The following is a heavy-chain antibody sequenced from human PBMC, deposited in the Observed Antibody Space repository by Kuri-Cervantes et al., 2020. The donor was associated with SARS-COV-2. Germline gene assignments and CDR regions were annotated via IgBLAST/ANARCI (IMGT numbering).Heavy chain of an antibody. CDR1: GGSFSGYY. Sequence: SQTLSLTCAVYGGSFSGYYWSWIRQPPGKGLEWIGYIYYSGSTNYNPSLKSRVTISVDTSKNQFSLKLSSVTAADTAVYYCARANYYYDSSGWGCYFDYWGQGTLVTVSS. J-gene: IGHJ4*02. CDR2: IYYSGST. CDR3: ARANYYYDSSGWGCYFDY. V-gene: IGHV4-59*01. D-gene: IGHD3-22*01.